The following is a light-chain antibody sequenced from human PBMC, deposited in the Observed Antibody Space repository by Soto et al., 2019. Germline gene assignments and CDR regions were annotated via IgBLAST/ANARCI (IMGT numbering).Light chain of an antibody. V-gene: IGKV1-39*01. CDR3: QQTHAVPLT. CDR1: QPIADY. J-gene: IGKJ5*01. CDR2: GAS. Sequence: DVQMTQSPASLSASVGDRVTISCRAGQPIADYLNWYQQKPGEAPTVLIFGASSIRSGVPSRFSGSGYGTDFTLTINNLQPEDFATYYCQQTHAVPLTFGQGTRL.